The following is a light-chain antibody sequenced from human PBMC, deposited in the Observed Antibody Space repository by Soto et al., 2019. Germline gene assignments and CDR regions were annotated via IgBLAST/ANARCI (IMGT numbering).Light chain of an antibody. Sequence: DIQMTQSPSTLSAFVGERVTISCRASQSIGYWLAWYQQKPGEAPVLLIERTSSLQSGVPSRFFGSGSGTEFTLTITSLQPEDFGTYYCQQYSRYWTFGPGTKVDIK. J-gene: IGKJ1*01. CDR1: QSIGYW. V-gene: IGKV1-5*03. CDR2: RTS. CDR3: QQYSRYWT.